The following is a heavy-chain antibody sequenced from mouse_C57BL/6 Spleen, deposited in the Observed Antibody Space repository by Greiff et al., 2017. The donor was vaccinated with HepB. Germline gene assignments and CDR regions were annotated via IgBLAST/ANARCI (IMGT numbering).Heavy chain of an antibody. Sequence: DVMLVESGGGLVQPGGSLKLSCAASGFTFSDYEMAWVRQAPRKGPEWVAYISNLAYSIYYADTVTGRFTISRENAKNTLYLEMSSLRSEDTAMYYCARLTGSWFAYWGQGTLVTVSA. CDR2: ISNLAYSI. J-gene: IGHJ3*01. CDR3: ARLTGSWFAY. CDR1: GFTFSDYE. V-gene: IGHV5-15*01. D-gene: IGHD4-1*01.